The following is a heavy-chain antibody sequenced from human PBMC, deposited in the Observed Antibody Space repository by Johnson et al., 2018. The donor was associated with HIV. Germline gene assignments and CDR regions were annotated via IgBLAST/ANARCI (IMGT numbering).Heavy chain of an antibody. CDR1: GFTFSDYA. Sequence: VQLVESGGGVVQPGRSLRLSCVASGFTFSDYAVHWVRQAPGEGLEWVANINQDGTEKYYADSVKGRFTISRDNAKNSLYPQMNSLRAEDTALYYCARYNGVDSSSSGQTDIWGQGTMVTVSS. CDR3: ARYNGVDSSSSGQTDI. V-gene: IGHV3-7*03. D-gene: IGHD2-8*01. CDR2: INQDGTEK. J-gene: IGHJ3*02.